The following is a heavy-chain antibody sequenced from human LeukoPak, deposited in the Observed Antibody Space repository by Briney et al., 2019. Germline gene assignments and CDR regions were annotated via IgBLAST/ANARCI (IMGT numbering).Heavy chain of an antibody. CDR3: ARPSSSGLYYFDY. Sequence: ASVKVSCKASGYTFTGYYMHWERQAPGQGLEWMGWINPSSGSTTYAQKFQGRVTMTRDTSTSTVYMELSSLRSEDAAVYYCARPSSSGLYYFDYWGQGTLVTVSS. J-gene: IGHJ4*02. CDR2: INPSSGST. V-gene: IGHV1-46*01. D-gene: IGHD6-19*01. CDR1: GYTFTGYY.